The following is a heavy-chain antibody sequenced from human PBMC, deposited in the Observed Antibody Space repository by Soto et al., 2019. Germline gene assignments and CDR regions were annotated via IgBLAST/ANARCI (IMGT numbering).Heavy chain of an antibody. D-gene: IGHD2-8*01. CDR2: ISSSSNTI. V-gene: IGHV3-48*01. Sequence: PGGSLSLSCAVSGFTFSTYSMNWVRQAPGKGLEWISYISSSSNTIYYADSVKGRFTISRDNAKNSLYLQMNSLRAEDTAVYYCALRDGHLGGQGTLVTVSS. J-gene: IGHJ4*02. CDR3: ALRDGHL. CDR1: GFTFSTYS.